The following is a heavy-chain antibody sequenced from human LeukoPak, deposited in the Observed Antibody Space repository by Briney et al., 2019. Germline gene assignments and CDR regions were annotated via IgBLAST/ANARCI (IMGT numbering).Heavy chain of an antibody. CDR1: GYIFTSDW. CDR3: ARRPLYSSSWFFDY. J-gene: IGHJ4*02. Sequence: GESLKISCKTSGYIFTSDWIGWVRQMPGKGLEWMGIIHPGDSDTRYSPSFQGQVTFSADKSISTAYLQWSSLKASDTAMYYCARRPLYSSSWFFDYWGQGTLVTVSS. CDR2: IHPGDSDT. D-gene: IGHD6-13*01. V-gene: IGHV5-51*01.